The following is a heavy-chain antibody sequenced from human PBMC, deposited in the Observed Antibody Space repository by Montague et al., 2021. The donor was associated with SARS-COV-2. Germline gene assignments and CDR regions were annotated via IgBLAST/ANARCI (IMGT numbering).Heavy chain of an antibody. CDR3: ASRNYGSGLEEIDY. CDR1: GGSFSGYY. CDR2: INHSGCT. Sequence: SETPSLTCAIYGGSFSGYYWSWIRQPPGKGLEWIGEINHSGCTNYNPSLKSRVTIFVETSKNRFSLKLSSVTAADTAVYYCASRNYGSGLEEIDYWGQGILVTVSS. J-gene: IGHJ4*02. D-gene: IGHD3-10*01. V-gene: IGHV4-34*01.